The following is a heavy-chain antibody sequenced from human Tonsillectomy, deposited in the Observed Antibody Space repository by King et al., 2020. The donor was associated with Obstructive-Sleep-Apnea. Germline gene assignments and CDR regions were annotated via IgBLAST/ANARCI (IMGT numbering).Heavy chain of an antibody. CDR2: VSYDGSNQ. D-gene: IGHD3-22*01. CDR3: AKEDYYDSSGYPDY. CDR1: GFTFRTYG. J-gene: IGHJ4*02. Sequence: VQLVESGGGVVQPGKSLRLSCAASGFTFRTYGMHWVRQAPGKGLEWVAVVSYDGSNQYYADSVKGRFTISRDNSKNTLSLQMNSLRTEDMAVYYCAKEDYYDSSGYPDYWGQGTLVIVSS. V-gene: IGHV3-30*18.